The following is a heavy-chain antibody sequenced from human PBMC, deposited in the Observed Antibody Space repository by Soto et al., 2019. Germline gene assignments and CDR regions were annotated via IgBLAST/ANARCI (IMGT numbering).Heavy chain of an antibody. V-gene: IGHV3-23*01. CDR3: AKEYSSVSRGSFDY. J-gene: IGHJ4*02. D-gene: IGHD5-18*01. Sequence: EVHLLEFGGGLVQPGGSLRLSCAASGFTFTNYAMNWVRQAPGNGLEWVSGITGGGGRTFSADSVKRRFTISRDNSKNTVYLQMNNVRADATAVYYCAKEYSSVSRGSFDYWCQGAMVTVSS. CDR1: GFTFTNYA. CDR2: ITGGGGRT.